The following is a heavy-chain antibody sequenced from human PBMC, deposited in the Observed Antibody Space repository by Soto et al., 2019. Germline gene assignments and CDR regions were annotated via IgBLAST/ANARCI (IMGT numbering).Heavy chain of an antibody. CDR1: GFTFSTFG. J-gene: IGHJ4*02. CDR3: VTERRNYEFDY. V-gene: IGHV3-33*01. CDR2: IWNGRNSE. D-gene: IGHD1-7*01. Sequence: ESGGGVVPPGRSLRLSCAASGFTFSTFGMHWVRQSPGKGLEWVAVIWNGRNSEDYADSVKGRFTISRDNSKNTLYLQMNSLRAEDTAMYYCVTERRNYEFDYWGQGILVTVSS.